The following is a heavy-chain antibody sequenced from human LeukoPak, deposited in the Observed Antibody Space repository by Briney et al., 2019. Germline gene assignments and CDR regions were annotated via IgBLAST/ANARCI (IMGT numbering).Heavy chain of an antibody. V-gene: IGHV4-61*02. D-gene: IGHD3-3*01. CDR1: GGSISSGSYY. J-gene: IGHJ5*02. Sequence: SETLSLTCTVPGGSISSGSYYWSWIRQPAGKGLEWIGRIYTSGSTNYNPSLKSRVTVSVDTSKNQFSLKLSSVTAADTAVYYCARGGLTIPSAGPWFDPWGQGTLVTVSS. CDR2: IYTSGST. CDR3: ARGGLTIPSAGPWFDP.